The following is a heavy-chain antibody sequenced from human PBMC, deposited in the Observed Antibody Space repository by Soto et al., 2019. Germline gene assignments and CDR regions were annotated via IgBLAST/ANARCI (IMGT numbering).Heavy chain of an antibody. Sequence: SETLSLTGTVSGGSISSGGYPWMWIRQPPGKGLEWIGYIYHSGTTYYHPSLKSRVTISVDGSKNQFSLRLSSVTAADTAVYYCTRGRYCSGGSCYSDYWGLGTLVTVSS. CDR3: TRGRYCSGGSCYSDY. D-gene: IGHD2-15*01. V-gene: IGHV4-30-2*01. CDR1: GGSISSGGYP. J-gene: IGHJ4*02. CDR2: IYHSGTT.